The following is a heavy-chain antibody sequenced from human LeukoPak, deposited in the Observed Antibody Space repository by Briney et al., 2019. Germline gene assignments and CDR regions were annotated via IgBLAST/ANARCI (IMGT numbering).Heavy chain of an antibody. CDR3: ARDQRVTDCPDIDY. CDR2: ISSDGSST. J-gene: IGHJ4*02. V-gene: IGHV3-74*03. Sequence: GGSLSLSCASSGFTFRNHWMHWVRQTPGKGLVWVSRISSDGSSTTYADSVKGRFTISRDNAKNTLYLQMNNLRAEDTAMYYCARDQRVTDCPDIDYCGQGTLVIVSS. CDR1: GFTFRNHW. D-gene: IGHD4-11*01.